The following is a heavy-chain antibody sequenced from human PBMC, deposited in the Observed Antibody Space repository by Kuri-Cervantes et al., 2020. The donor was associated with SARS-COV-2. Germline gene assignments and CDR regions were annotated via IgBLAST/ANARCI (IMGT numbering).Heavy chain of an antibody. Sequence: GESLKISCKGSGYSFTSYWIGWVRQMPGKGLEWMGIIYPGDSDTRYSPSFQGQVTISADKSISTAYLQWSSLKASDTAMYYCARQSRGGSSTDYFDYWGQGTLVTVSS. CDR1: GYSFTSYW. V-gene: IGHV5-51*01. J-gene: IGHJ4*02. CDR3: ARQSRGGSSTDYFDY. CDR2: IYPGDSDT. D-gene: IGHD1-26*01.